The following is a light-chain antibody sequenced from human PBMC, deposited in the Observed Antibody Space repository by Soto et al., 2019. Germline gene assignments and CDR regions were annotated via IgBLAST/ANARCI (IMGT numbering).Light chain of an antibody. Sequence: QSALTQPASVSGSPGQSITISCTGTSSDVGAFNYVSWYQQHPGQAPKLMIYEVSNRPSGVSDRFSGSKSGNTASLTISGLQAEDEAAYFCMSFTSCSTVVFGGGTKLTVL. J-gene: IGLJ2*01. CDR2: EVS. CDR3: MSFTSCSTVV. V-gene: IGLV2-14*01. CDR1: SSDVGAFNY.